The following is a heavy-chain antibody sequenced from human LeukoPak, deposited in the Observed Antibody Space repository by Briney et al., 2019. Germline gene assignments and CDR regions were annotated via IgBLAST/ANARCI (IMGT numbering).Heavy chain of an antibody. V-gene: IGHV3-21*01. J-gene: IGHJ4*02. CDR2: ISSSSSYI. D-gene: IGHD5-18*01. CDR1: GFTFSSYS. CDR3: ARGRSVDTAKWLRGNYFDY. Sequence: PGGSLRLSCAASGFTFSSYSMNWVRQAPGKGLEWASSISSSSSYIYYADSVKGRFTISRDNAKNSLYLQMNSLRAEDTAVYYCARGRSVDTAKWLRGNYFDYWGQGTLVTVSS.